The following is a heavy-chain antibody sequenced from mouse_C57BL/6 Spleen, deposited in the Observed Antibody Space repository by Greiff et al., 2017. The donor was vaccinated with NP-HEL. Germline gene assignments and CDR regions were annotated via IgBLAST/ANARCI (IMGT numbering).Heavy chain of an antibody. V-gene: IGHV3-6*01. Sequence: ESGPGLVKPSQSLSLTCSVTGYSITSGYYWNWIRQFPGNKLEWMGYISYDGSNNYNPSLKNRISITRDTSKNQFFLKLNSVTTEDTATYYCARERSYGSSNWYFDVRGTGTTVTVSS. D-gene: IGHD1-1*01. J-gene: IGHJ1*03. CDR3: ARERSYGSSNWYFDV. CDR2: ISYDGSN. CDR1: GYSITSGYY.